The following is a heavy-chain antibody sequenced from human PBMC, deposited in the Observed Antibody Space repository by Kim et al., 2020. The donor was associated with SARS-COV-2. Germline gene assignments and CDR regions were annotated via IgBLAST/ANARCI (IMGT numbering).Heavy chain of an antibody. V-gene: IGHV3-23*01. Sequence: GGRTYYAASVKGRFTISRDNSQNTLYLQMNSLRAEDTAVYYCAKEYTDYWGQGTLVTVSS. D-gene: IGHD2-2*02. J-gene: IGHJ4*02. CDR2: GGRT. CDR3: AKEYTDY.